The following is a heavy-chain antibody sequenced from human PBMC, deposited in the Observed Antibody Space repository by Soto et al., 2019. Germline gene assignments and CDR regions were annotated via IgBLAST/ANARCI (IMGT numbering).Heavy chain of an antibody. J-gene: IGHJ5*02. CDR2: IYYSGST. V-gene: IGHV4-39*01. Sequence: QLHLRESGPGLVKPSETLSLTCTVSGGSITSSSYYWGWIRQPPGKGLEWIGSIYYSGSTYYNPYIQSRVTTSVDTSKNPSSMKVSSVTAADTAVYYCASQAVGGSYAYTFDPWGQGTLVTVSS. D-gene: IGHD1-26*01. CDR3: ASQAVGGSYAYTFDP. CDR1: GGSITSSSYY.